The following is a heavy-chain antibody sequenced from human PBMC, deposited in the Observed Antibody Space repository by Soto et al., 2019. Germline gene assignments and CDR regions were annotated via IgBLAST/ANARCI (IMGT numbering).Heavy chain of an antibody. V-gene: IGHV3-30-3*01. D-gene: IGHD6-13*01. CDR2: ISYDGSNK. Sequence: QVQLVESGGGVVQPGRSLRLSCAASGFTFSSYAMHWVRQAPGKGLEWVAVISYDGSNKYYADSVKGLFTISRDNSKNTLYLQMNSLRAEDTAVYYCARDSSSWYGGGYGMDVWGQGTTVTVSS. CDR3: ARDSSSWYGGGYGMDV. J-gene: IGHJ6*02. CDR1: GFTFSSYA.